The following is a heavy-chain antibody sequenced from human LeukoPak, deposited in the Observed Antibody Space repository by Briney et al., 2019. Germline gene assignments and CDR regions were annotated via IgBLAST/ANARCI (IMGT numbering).Heavy chain of an antibody. CDR3: ARDYGDYFDY. Sequence: GSLRLSCTASGFTFSNNGMHWVRQAPGKGLEWVAVIWYDGSNKYHADSVKGRFTISRDNSKNTLSLQMNSLRAEDTAVYYCARDYGDYFDYWGQGTLVTVSS. D-gene: IGHD3-16*01. J-gene: IGHJ4*02. CDR2: IWYDGSNK. V-gene: IGHV3-33*01. CDR1: GFTFSNNG.